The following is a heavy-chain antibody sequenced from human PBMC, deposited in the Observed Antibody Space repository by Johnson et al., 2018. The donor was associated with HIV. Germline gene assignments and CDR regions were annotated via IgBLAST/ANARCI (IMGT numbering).Heavy chain of an antibody. CDR1: GFTFGDYS. J-gene: IGHJ3*02. V-gene: IGHV3-9*01. CDR3: ARAPSPGPGGAFDI. Sequence: EVQLVESGGGLVQPGGSLRLSCAASGFTFGDYSMQWVRQAPGKGLEWVSGISWNSGRIGYADSVKGRFTISRDNAKNSVYLQMNSLRSEDTALYYCARAPSPGPGGAFDIWGQGTMVTVSS. CDR2: ISWNSGRI.